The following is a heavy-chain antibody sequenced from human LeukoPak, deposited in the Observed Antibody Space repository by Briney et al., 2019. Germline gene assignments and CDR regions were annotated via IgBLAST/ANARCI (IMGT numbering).Heavy chain of an antibody. V-gene: IGHV3-30*02. CDR1: GFTFSSYG. J-gene: IGHJ4*02. D-gene: IGHD5-18*01. CDR2: IRYDGSNK. CDR3: ASPHTAMAKYYFDY. Sequence: KPGGSLRLSCAASGFTFSSYGMHWVRQAPGKGLEWVAFIRYDGSNKYYADSVKGRFTISRDNSKNTLYLQMNSLRAEDTAVYYCASPHTAMAKYYFDYWGQGTLVTVSS.